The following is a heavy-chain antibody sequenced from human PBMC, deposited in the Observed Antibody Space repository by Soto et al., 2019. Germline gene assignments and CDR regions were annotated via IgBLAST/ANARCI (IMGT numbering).Heavy chain of an antibody. V-gene: IGHV3-30-3*01. CDR2: ISYDGSNK. Sequence: ESGGGVVQPGRSLRLSCAASGFTFSSYAMHWVRQAPGKGLEWVAVISYDGSNKYYADSVKGRFTISRDKSKNTLYLQMNSLRAEDTAVYYCARDPVSSSWYWGYLYFDLWGRGTLVTVSS. CDR3: ARDPVSSSWYWGYLYFDL. D-gene: IGHD6-13*01. J-gene: IGHJ2*01. CDR1: GFTFSSYA.